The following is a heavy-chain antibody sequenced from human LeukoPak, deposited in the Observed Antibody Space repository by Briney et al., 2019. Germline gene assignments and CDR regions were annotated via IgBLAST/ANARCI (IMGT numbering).Heavy chain of an antibody. CDR1: GGSISSYY. V-gene: IGHV4-59*01. CDR3: ARGPPGPRYYGSGSYYHDY. Sequence: SETLSLTCTVSGGSISSYYWSWIRQPPGKGLEWIGYIYYSGSTNYNPSLKSRVTISVDTSRNQFPLKLSSVTAADTAVYYCARGPPGPRYYGSGSYYHDYRGQGTLVTVSS. J-gene: IGHJ4*02. D-gene: IGHD3-10*01. CDR2: IYYSGST.